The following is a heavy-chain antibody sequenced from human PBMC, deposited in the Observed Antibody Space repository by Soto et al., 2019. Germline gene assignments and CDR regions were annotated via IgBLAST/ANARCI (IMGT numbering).Heavy chain of an antibody. CDR1: GFPFSSYA. CDR2: ISGSGGST. Sequence: HPGGSLRLSCAASGFPFSSYAMSWVRQAPGKGLEWVSAISGSGGSTYYADSVKGRFTISRDNSKNTLYLQMNSLRAEDTAVYYCAKDQIFVHYYYMDVWGKGTTVTVSS. D-gene: IGHD3-16*02. V-gene: IGHV3-23*01. J-gene: IGHJ6*03. CDR3: AKDQIFVHYYYMDV.